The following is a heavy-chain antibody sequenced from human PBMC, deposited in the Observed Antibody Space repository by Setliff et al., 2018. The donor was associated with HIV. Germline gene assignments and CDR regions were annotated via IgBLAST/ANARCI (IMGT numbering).Heavy chain of an antibody. CDR3: ARDIVVVVAAPDAFDI. Sequence: GASVKVSCKASGYTFTGYYMHWVRQAPGQGLEWMGLINPSGGSTTYAQKFLGRVTLTRDTSTSTAYMELRSLRSDDTAVYYCARDIVVVVAAPDAFDIWGQGTMVTVSS. D-gene: IGHD2-15*01. J-gene: IGHJ3*02. CDR2: INPSGGST. V-gene: IGHV1-46*01. CDR1: GYTFTGYY.